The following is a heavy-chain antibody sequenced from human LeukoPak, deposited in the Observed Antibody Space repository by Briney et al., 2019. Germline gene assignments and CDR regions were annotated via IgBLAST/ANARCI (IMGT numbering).Heavy chain of an antibody. Sequence: SETLSLTCTVSGGSISSYYWSWIRQPPGKGLEWIGYIYYSGSTDYNPSLKSRVTISVDTSKNQFSLKLSSVTAADTAVYYCARGTLWFGESAFDSWGQGTMVTVSA. CDR3: ARGTLWFGESAFDS. V-gene: IGHV4-59*01. CDR2: IYYSGST. D-gene: IGHD3-10*01. CDR1: GGSISSYY. J-gene: IGHJ3*02.